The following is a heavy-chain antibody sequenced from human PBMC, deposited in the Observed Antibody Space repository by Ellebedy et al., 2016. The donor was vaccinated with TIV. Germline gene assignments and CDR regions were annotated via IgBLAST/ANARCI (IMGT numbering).Heavy chain of an antibody. CDR2: IHYSWTI. CDR1: GVSLINY. V-gene: IGHV4-59*08. D-gene: IGHD3-10*01. Sequence: SETLSLXXSVSGVSLINYWSWILQAPGKGLEWIGYIHYSWTIHYSPSLRSRVTMSVDTSKNQVSLKLSSVTAADTAVYYCARHNRLDASGSYCEDSWGQGTLVTVSS. CDR3: ARHNRLDASGSYCEDS. J-gene: IGHJ4*02.